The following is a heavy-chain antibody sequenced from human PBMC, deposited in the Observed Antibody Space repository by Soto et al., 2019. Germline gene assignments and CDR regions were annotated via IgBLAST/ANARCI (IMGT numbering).Heavy chain of an antibody. D-gene: IGHD2-15*01. CDR1: GFTFSSYN. J-gene: IGHJ4*02. CDR3: ARARCSSGQCYYFDY. Sequence: SGEGLVQPGGSLRLSCAASGFTFSSYNIHWIRQAPGKGLEFVSAISRSGDRTYYADSVKGRFTITRDNSKNTVWLQMGSLRAEDMAVYYCARARCSSGQCYYFDYWGRGALVSVSS. CDR2: ISRSGDRT. V-gene: IGHV3-64*02.